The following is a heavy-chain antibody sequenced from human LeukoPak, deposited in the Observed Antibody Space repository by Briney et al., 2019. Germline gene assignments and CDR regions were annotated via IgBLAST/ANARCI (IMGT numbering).Heavy chain of an antibody. Sequence: GASVKVSCKASGYSFTGHYMHWVRQAPGQGLEWMGWINTNTGNPTYAQGFTGRFVFSLDTSVSTAYLQISSLKAEDTAVYYCARGARELPLTELDYWSQPTLLTVSS. D-gene: IGHD1-26*01. CDR3: ARGARELPLTELDY. CDR1: GYSFTGHY. V-gene: IGHV7-4-1*02. CDR2: INTNTGNP. J-gene: IGHJ4*01.